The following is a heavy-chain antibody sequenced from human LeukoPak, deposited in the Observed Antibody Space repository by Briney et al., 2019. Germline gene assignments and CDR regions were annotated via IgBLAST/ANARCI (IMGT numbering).Heavy chain of an antibody. CDR3: TTGYCSGGSCFPFDY. J-gene: IGHJ4*02. CDR1: GFTFSNAW. V-gene: IGHV3-15*01. D-gene: IGHD2-15*01. CDR2: IKSKTDGGTT. Sequence: KAGGSLRLSCAASGFTFSNAWMSWVRQAPGKGLEWVGRIKSKTDGGTTDYAAPVKGRFTISRDDSKNTLYLQMSSLKTEDTAVYYCTTGYCSGGSCFPFDYWGQGTLVTVSS.